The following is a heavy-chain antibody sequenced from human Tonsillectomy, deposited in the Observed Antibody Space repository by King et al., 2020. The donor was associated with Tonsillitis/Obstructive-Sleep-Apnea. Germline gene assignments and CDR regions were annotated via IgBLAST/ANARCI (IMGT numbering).Heavy chain of an antibody. J-gene: IGHJ6*03. D-gene: IGHD3-16*01. V-gene: IGHV1-58*01. Sequence: QLVQSGPEVKKPGTSVKVSCKASGFTFTSSAVQWVRQARGQRLEWIGWIVVGSGNTNYAQKFQERVTITRDMSTSTAYMELSSLRSEETAVYYCAADPRVDWGSDYYYYMDVWGKGTTVTVSS. CDR1: GFTFTSSA. CDR3: AADPRVDWGSDYYYYMDV. CDR2: IVVGSGNT.